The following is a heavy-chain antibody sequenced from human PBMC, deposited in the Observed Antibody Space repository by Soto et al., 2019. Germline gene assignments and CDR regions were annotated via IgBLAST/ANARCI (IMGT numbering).Heavy chain of an antibody. CDR1: GWGFTGYY. CDR3: ARGGCRGGSCYVAYYYGMDV. V-gene: IGHV1-2*04. D-gene: IGHD2-15*01. CDR2: INPNSGGT. Sequence: ASVKGSCKSSGWGFTGYYMHLVRQAPGQGLQWMGWINPNSGGTNYAQKFQGWVTMTRDTSISTAYMELSRLSSDDTAVYYCARGGCRGGSCYVAYYYGMDVWGQGTPVTVSS. J-gene: IGHJ6*01.